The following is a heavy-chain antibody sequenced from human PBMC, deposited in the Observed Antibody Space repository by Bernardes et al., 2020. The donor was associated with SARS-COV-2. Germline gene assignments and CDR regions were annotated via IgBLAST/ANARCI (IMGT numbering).Heavy chain of an antibody. J-gene: IGHJ4*02. CDR3: ATTPQYEYTRVFDV. CDR1: GFTFSIYG. V-gene: IGHV3-30*03. CDR2: ISYDGVET. D-gene: IGHD2-15*01. Sequence: GGSLRLSCAASGFTFSIYGMHWVRQAPGKGLEWVAAISYDGVETLYADSVKGRFTISRDNSKNTLYLQMNSLRAEDTAVYYCATTPQYEYTRVFDVWGQGTLVNVSS.